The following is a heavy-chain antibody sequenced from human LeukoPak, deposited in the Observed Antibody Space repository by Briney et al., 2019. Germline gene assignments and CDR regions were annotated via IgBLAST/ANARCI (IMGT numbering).Heavy chain of an antibody. Sequence: SETLSLTCTVTGGSISSGGYYWSWIRQHPGKGLEWIGYIYYSGSTNYNPSLKSRVTISVDTSKNQFSLKLSSVTAADTAVYYCARGNTVTEKPFDYWGQGTLVTVSS. J-gene: IGHJ4*02. CDR2: IYYSGST. V-gene: IGHV4-61*08. D-gene: IGHD4-17*01. CDR1: GGSISSGGYY. CDR3: ARGNTVTEKPFDY.